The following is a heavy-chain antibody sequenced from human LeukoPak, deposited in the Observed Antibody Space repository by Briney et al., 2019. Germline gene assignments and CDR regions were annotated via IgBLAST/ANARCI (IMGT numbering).Heavy chain of an antibody. D-gene: IGHD2-2*01. CDR2: IYHSGST. V-gene: IGHV4-30-2*01. Sequence: PSETLSLTCAVSGGSISSGGYSWSWIRQPPGKGLEWIGYIYHSGSTYYNPSLKSRATISVDRSKNQFSLKLGSVTAADTAVYYCAREQVVPAAIVTWGQGTLVTVSS. CDR3: AREQVVPAAIVT. CDR1: GGSISSGGYS. J-gene: IGHJ5*02.